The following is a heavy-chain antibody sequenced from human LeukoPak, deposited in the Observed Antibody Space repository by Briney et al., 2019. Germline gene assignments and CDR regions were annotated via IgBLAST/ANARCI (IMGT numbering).Heavy chain of an antibody. CDR2: INPNSGNT. V-gene: IGHV1-8*01. J-gene: IGHJ5*02. CDR1: EYTFTNYD. CDR3: ARSLGTYWGKDFLNWFDP. D-gene: IGHD3-16*01. Sequence: ASVKVSCKASEYTFTNYDINWVRQATGQGLEWMGWINPNSGNTGYRQKFQGRVTMTRNTSLSTAYMELTSLKSEDTAVYYCARSLGTYWGKDFLNWFDPWGQGTLVTVSS.